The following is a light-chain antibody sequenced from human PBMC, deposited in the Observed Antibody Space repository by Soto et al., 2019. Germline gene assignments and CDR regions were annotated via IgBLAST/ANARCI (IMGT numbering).Light chain of an antibody. CDR2: AAS. CDR3: QHSSSTPIT. J-gene: IGKJ5*01. CDR1: QSISSY. Sequence: DIQMTQSPSSLSASVGDRVTITCRASQSISSYLNWYQQKPGKAPKLLIYAASSLQSGVPSRFSGSGSGTDFTLTISSLQPEYFATYYCQHSSSTPITFGHGTRLEIK. V-gene: IGKV1-39*01.